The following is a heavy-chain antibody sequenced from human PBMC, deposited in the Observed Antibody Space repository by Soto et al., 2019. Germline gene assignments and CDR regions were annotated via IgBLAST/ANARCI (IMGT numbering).Heavy chain of an antibody. V-gene: IGHV3-23*01. CDR1: GFTFSSYA. CDR2: ISGSGGST. D-gene: IGHD6-19*01. J-gene: IGHJ2*01. Sequence: GGSLRLSCAASGFTFSSYAMSWVRQAPGKGLEWVSAISGSGGSTYYADSVKGRFTISRDNSKNTLYLQMNSLRAEDTAVYYCAKCSGDLSSSGSYWYFDLWGRGTLVTVSS. CDR3: AKCSGDLSSSGSYWYFDL.